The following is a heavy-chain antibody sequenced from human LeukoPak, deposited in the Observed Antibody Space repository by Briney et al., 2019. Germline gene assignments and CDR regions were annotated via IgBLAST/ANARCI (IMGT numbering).Heavy chain of an antibody. V-gene: IGHV1-69*04. CDR3: ARGGEITFGGVIAGVDY. Sequence: ASVKVSCKASGGTFSSYAISWVRQAPGQGLEWMGRIIPILGIANYARKFQGRVTITADKSTSTAYMELSSLRSEDTAVYYCARGGEITFGGVIAGVDYWGQGTLVTVSS. CDR2: IIPILGIA. D-gene: IGHD3-16*02. CDR1: GGTFSSYA. J-gene: IGHJ4*02.